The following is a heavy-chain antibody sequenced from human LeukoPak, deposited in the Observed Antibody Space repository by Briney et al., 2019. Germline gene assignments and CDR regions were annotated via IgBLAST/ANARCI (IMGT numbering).Heavy chain of an antibody. V-gene: IGHV1-46*01. J-gene: IGHJ4*02. Sequence: ASVKVSCKASGYTFTSYCMHWVRQAPGQGLEWMGVINPSGDNTSYAQKFQGRVTMTRDTSTSTVYMELRSLRSEDTAVYYCARDRGAGQYYLDYWGQGTLVTVSS. CDR2: INPSGDNT. CDR3: ARDRGAGQYYLDY. D-gene: IGHD4/OR15-4a*01. CDR1: GYTFTSYC.